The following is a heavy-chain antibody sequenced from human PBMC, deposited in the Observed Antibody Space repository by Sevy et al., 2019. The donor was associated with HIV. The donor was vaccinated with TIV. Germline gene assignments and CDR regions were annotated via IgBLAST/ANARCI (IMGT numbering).Heavy chain of an antibody. Sequence: GGSLRLSCAASGFTFGNYSMGWVRQAPGKGLEWVSLINGAGDNTYYGDSVKGRFTISRDNRKNSLYLQMNSLRTEDTALYHCAKDEQYSSDGTCCRRSSEGFDIWGQGTKVTVSS. J-gene: IGHJ3*02. CDR3: AKDEQYSSDGTCCRRSSEGFDI. V-gene: IGHV3-43*01. CDR2: INGAGDNT. D-gene: IGHD2-15*01. CDR1: GFTFGNYS.